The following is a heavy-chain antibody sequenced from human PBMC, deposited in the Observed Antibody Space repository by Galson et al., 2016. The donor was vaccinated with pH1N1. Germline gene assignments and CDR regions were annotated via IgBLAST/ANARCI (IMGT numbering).Heavy chain of an antibody. J-gene: IGHJ4*02. Sequence: SVKVSCKASGGTFRTYVISWVRQAPGQGLEWMGGIIPIFGTAKYAQKFQGRFTISRDDSKKTPSLQMNSLRVEDTAVYYCARELGGDSFDYWGQGTLVTVSS. CDR2: IIPIFGTA. CDR1: GGTFRTYV. D-gene: IGHD2-21*02. V-gene: IGHV1-69*05. CDR3: ARELGGDSFDY.